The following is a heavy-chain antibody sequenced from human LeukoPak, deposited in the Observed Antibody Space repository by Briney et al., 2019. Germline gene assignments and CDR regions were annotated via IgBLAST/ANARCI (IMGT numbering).Heavy chain of an antibody. CDR1: GFTFDDYA. CDR3: AKDLGDGYNFLSFDY. J-gene: IGHJ4*02. Sequence: GRSLRLSCAASGFTFDDYAMHWVRHAPGKGLEWVSGISWNSGSIGYADSVEGRFTISRDNAKNSLYLQMNSLRAEDTALYYCAKDLGDGYNFLSFDYWGQGTLVTVSS. V-gene: IGHV3-9*01. D-gene: IGHD5-24*01. CDR2: ISWNSGSI.